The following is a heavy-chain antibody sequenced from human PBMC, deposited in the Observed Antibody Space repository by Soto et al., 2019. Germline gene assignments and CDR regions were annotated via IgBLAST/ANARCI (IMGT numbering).Heavy chain of an antibody. CDR3: ARQSLAYYFDY. CDR1: GCSFTSDW. Sequence: GESLKISCKGSGCSFTSDWIGWVRQMPGKGLEWMGIIYPGDSDTRYSPSFQGQVTISADKSISTAYLQWSSLKASDTAMYYCARQSLAYYFDYWGQGTLVTVSS. J-gene: IGHJ4*02. CDR2: IYPGDSDT. V-gene: IGHV5-51*01.